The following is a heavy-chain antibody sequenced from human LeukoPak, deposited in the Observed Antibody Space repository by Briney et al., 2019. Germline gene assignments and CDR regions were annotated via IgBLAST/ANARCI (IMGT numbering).Heavy chain of an antibody. CDR1: GGSFNGYI. CDR3: AREAGSSSWYSASARPLDY. Sequence: SVKVSCKASGGSFNGYIISWVRQAPGQGLEWMGRIIPMLGTPNYAQKFQGRITIIADKSTNTASMELSSLRFEDTAVYYCAREAGSSSWYSASARPLDYWGQGTLVTVSS. V-gene: IGHV1-69*08. J-gene: IGHJ4*02. CDR2: IIPMLGTP. D-gene: IGHD6-13*01.